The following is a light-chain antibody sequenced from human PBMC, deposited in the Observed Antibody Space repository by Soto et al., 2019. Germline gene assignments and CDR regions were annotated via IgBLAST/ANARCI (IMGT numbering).Light chain of an antibody. J-gene: IGLJ2*01. CDR1: SGHSTYI. CDR3: ETWDTNVVV. Sequence: QPVLTQSSSASASLGSSVKLTCTLSSGHSTYIIAWHQQQPGKAPRYLMKLEGSGSYNKGSGIPDRFSGSSSGADRYLTISNLQFEDEADYYCETWDTNVVVFGVGTKLTVL. V-gene: IGLV4-60*02. CDR2: LEGSGSY.